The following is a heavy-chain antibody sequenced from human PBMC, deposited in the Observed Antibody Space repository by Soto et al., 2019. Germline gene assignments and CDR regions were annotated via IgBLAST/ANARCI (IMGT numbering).Heavy chain of an antibody. V-gene: IGHV4-39*01. CDR2: IYYSGST. CDR1: GGSISSSSYY. D-gene: IGHD3-3*01. Sequence: SETLSLTCTVSGGSISSSSYYWGWIRQPPGKGLEWIGSIYYSGSTYYNPSLKSRVTISVDTSKNQFSLKLSSVTAADTAVYYCARHITIFGVIMDWFDPWGQGTLDTVSS. J-gene: IGHJ5*02. CDR3: ARHITIFGVIMDWFDP.